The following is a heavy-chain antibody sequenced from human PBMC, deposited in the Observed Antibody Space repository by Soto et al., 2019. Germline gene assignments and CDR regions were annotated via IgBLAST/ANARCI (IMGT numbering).Heavy chain of an antibody. CDR2: IWYDGSDK. CDR1: GFTFSSHG. J-gene: IGHJ4*02. V-gene: IGHV3-33*01. D-gene: IGHD3-16*01. Sequence: QVQLLESGGGVVQPGTSLRLSCAATGFTFSSHGMHWVRQAPGKGLEWVAVIWYDGSDKYYAGSVKGRFTISRDNSRNTLFLQMNSLRAEDTAVYYCVRWGDNQRLDYWGRGTLVTVFS. CDR3: VRWGDNQRLDY.